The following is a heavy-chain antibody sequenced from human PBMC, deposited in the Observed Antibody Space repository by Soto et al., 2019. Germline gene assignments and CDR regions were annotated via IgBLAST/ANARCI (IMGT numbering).Heavy chain of an antibody. J-gene: IGHJ3*01. V-gene: IGHV3-23*01. CDR3: AKYTATTSRRGAFDF. CDR1: VFTFSSYA. CDR2: ISGSGDTA. D-gene: IGHD1-7*01. Sequence: PGGSLRLSCAASVFTFSSYAMTWVRQAPGKGLEWVSVISGSGDTANYADSVRGRFTISRDNSKNTLYLQMNSLRAEDTAIYYCAKYTATTSRRGAFDFWGQGTMVTVSS.